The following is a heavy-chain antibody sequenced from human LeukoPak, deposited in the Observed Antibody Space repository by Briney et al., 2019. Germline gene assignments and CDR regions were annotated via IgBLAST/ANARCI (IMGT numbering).Heavy chain of an antibody. D-gene: IGHD2-2*01. J-gene: IGHJ5*02. CDR2: IWYDGSNK. CDR1: GFTFSSYG. V-gene: IGHV3-33*01. CDR3: ARKSGVAAAHNWFDP. Sequence: GGSLRLSCAASGFTFSSYGMHWVRQAPGKGLEWVAVIWYDGSNKYYADSVKGRFTISRDNSKNTLYLQMNSLRAEDTAVYYCARKSGVAAAHNWFDPWGQGTLVTVSS.